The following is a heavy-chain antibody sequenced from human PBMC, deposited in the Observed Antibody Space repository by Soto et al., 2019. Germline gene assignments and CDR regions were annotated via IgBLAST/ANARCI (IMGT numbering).Heavy chain of an antibody. CDR1: GYTFTSYY. CDR3: ARIYSGYDFDY. CDR2: INPSGGST. J-gene: IGHJ4*02. Sequence: QVQLVQSGAEVKKPGASVKVSCKESGYTFTSYYMHWVRQAPGQGLEWMGIINPSGGSTSYAQKFQGRVTMTRDTSTSTVYMELSSLRSEDTAVYYCARIYSGYDFDYWGQGTLVTVSS. D-gene: IGHD5-12*01. V-gene: IGHV1-46*01.